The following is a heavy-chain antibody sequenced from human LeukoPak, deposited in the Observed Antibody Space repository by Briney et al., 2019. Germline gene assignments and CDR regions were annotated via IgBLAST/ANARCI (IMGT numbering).Heavy chain of an antibody. Sequence: GGSLRLSCAASGFTFSSYNMHWVRQAPGKGLEWVSYISSSSSTIYYADSVKGRFTISRDNAKNSLYLQMNSLRAEDTAVYYCARGAHYYGSGSYYNWLGYWGQGTLVTVSS. CDR2: ISSSSSTI. CDR3: ARGAHYYGSGSYYNWLGY. V-gene: IGHV3-48*01. J-gene: IGHJ4*02. CDR1: GFTFSSYN. D-gene: IGHD3-10*01.